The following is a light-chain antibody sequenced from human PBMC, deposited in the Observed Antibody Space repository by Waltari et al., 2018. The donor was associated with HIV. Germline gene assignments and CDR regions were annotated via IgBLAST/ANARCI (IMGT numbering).Light chain of an antibody. Sequence: QSVLTHPPSASGTPGQRVTISCSGSRPNLGSNYLYWYQQLPGTTPKLLIYRNNQRPSGVPDRFSGSKSGTSASLAISGLRSEDEADYYCAAWDDSLSGWVFGGGTKLTVL. J-gene: IGLJ3*02. V-gene: IGLV1-47*01. CDR2: RNN. CDR1: RPNLGSNY. CDR3: AAWDDSLSGWV.